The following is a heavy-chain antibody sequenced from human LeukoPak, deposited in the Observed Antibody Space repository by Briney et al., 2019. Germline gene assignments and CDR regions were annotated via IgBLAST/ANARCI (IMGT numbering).Heavy chain of an antibody. J-gene: IGHJ4*02. D-gene: IGHD5-24*01. Sequence: PGGSLRLSCAASGFTFSSYGMHWVRQAPGKGLEWVAFIRYDGSNKYYADSVKGRFTISRDNSKNTLYLQMNSLRAEDTAVYYCAKDRRKMATTSFDYWGQGTLVTVSS. CDR3: AKDRRKMATTSFDY. CDR2: IRYDGSNK. V-gene: IGHV3-30*02. CDR1: GFTFSSYG.